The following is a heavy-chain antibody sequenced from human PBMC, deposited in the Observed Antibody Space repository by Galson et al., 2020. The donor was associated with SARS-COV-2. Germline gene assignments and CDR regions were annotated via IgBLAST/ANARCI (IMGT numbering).Heavy chain of an antibody. CDR3: IRSSWNYYYYGMDV. D-gene: IGHD2-2*01. Sequence: GESLKISCTVSGITFSNSWMSWVRQAPGKGLEWVGRIKSESEGGTTDYAAPVKGRFTMSRDDSKNILYLQMNSLKTEDTALYYCIRSSWNYYYYGMDVWGQGTTVTVSS. V-gene: IGHV3-15*01. CDR1: GITFSNSW. CDR2: IKSESEGGTT. J-gene: IGHJ6*02.